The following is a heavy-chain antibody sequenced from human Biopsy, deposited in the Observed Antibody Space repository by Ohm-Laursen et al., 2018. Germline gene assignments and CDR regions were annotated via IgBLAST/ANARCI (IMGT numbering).Heavy chain of an antibody. V-gene: IGHV4-4*07. CDR1: GGDINNYY. J-gene: IGHJ5*02. CDR3: ARGDYFDSNGYFWFDP. D-gene: IGHD3-22*01. CDR2: IYPGGST. Sequence: GTLSLTCHVSGGDINNYYWSWIRQPAGKGLEWIGRIYPGGSTNYNPSLKSRVTMSVDTSKKQLSLRLRSVTAADTAVYYCARGDYFDSNGYFWFDPWGQGTLVTVSS.